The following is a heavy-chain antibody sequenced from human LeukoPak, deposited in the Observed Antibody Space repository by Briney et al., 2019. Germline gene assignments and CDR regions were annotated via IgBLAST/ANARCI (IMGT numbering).Heavy chain of an antibody. J-gene: IGHJ5*02. D-gene: IGHD3-10*01. CDR3: ATTMVRGVILS. V-gene: IGHV5-51*01. Sequence: GESLKISCKISGYSFTIYWIAWVRQMPGKGLEWMGIIYPGDSDTRYSPSFQGQVTISADKSISTAYLQWSSLKASDTAMYYCATTMVRGVILSWGQGTLVTVSS. CDR1: GYSFTIYW. CDR2: IYPGDSDT.